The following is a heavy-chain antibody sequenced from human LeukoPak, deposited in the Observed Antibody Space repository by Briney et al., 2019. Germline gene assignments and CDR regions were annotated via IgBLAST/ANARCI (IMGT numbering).Heavy chain of an antibody. Sequence: SETLSLTCAVYGGSFSGYYWSWIRQPPGKGLEWIGEINHSGSTNYNPSLKGRVTISVDTSKKRLSLNLRSVTAADTAVYFCARNSNTMRVVDSWGQGTLVTVSS. CDR2: INHSGST. D-gene: IGHD3-22*01. V-gene: IGHV4-34*01. CDR3: ARNSNTMRVVDS. CDR1: GGSFSGYY. J-gene: IGHJ5*01.